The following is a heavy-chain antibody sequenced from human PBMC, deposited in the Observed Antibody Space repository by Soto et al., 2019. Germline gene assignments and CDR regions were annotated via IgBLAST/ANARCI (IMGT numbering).Heavy chain of an antibody. Sequence: GGSLRLSCVASGFSFRGYWMSCVRQAPGKGLQWVATIKQDGGETYYVESVKGRFTISRDNGKNSLYLQMDSLRVEDTAVYYCVRDKVGPTSWDFESRDPAPLVTFST. J-gene: IGHJ4*02. CDR2: IKQDGGET. V-gene: IGHV3-7*01. D-gene: IGHD1-26*01. CDR3: VRDKVGPTSWDFES. CDR1: GFSFRGYW.